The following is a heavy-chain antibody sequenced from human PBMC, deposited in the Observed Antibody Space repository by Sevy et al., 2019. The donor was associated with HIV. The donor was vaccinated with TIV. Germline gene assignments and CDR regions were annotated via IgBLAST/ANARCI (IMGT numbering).Heavy chain of an antibody. CDR1: GDSVSSGGYY. J-gene: IGHJ6*02. CDR2: HFYSRST. Sequence: SDTLSLTCSVSGDSVSSGGYYWSWIRQPPGKGLEWIGYHFYSRSTTYNPSLKSRVTISVDTSKNQFSLKLTSVTAADTAVYFCAGAAPAYFYAMDVWGQGTTVTVSS. D-gene: IGHD3-10*01. CDR3: AGAAPAYFYAMDV. V-gene: IGHV4-61*08.